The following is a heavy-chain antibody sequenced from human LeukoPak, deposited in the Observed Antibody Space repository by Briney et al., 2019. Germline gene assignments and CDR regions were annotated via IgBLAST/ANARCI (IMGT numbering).Heavy chain of an antibody. CDR2: ISGSGGST. D-gene: IGHD2-8*02. Sequence: GASLRLSCAASGFTFSSYAMSWVRHAPGKGLEWVSAISGSGGSTYYADSVKGRFTISRDNSKNTLYLQMNSLRAEDTAVYYCAKGHLLVFQHWGQGTLVTVSS. CDR1: GFTFSSYA. CDR3: AKGHLLVFQH. J-gene: IGHJ1*01. V-gene: IGHV3-23*01.